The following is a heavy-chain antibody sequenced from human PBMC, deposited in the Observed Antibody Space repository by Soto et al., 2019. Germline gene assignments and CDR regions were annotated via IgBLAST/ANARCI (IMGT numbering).Heavy chain of an antibody. J-gene: IGHJ4*02. Sequence: EVQLLESGGGLVQPGESLRLSCAASGFVFSTYAMTWVRQAPGKGPEWVSTIDGSGETTYYADSVQGRFTISRDNSRNTLDLQLNSLPSDDTAVYYCALTTVTTYKRASWGQGTLVAVSS. D-gene: IGHD4-17*01. CDR3: ALTTVTTYKRAS. CDR1: GFVFSTYA. V-gene: IGHV3-23*01. CDR2: IDGSGETT.